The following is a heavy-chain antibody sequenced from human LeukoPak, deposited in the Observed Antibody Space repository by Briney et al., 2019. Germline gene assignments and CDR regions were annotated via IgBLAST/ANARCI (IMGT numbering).Heavy chain of an antibody. J-gene: IGHJ5*02. CDR1: GFTFSSYS. CDR2: ISSSSSYI. CDR3: ARGSGSSSYNWFDP. V-gene: IGHV3-21*01. Sequence: PGGSLRLSCAACGFTFSSYSMNWVRQAPGKGLEWVSSISSSSSYIYYADSVKGRFTISRDNAKNSLYLQMNSLRAEDTAVYYCARGSGSSSYNWFDPWGQGTLVTVSS. D-gene: IGHD6-13*01.